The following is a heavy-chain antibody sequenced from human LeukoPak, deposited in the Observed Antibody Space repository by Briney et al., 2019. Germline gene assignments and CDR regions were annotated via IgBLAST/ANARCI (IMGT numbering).Heavy chain of an antibody. Sequence: ASVKVSSKASGYAFTSYYMHWVRQAPGQGLEWMGIINPSGGSTSYAQKFQGRVTMTRDMSTSTVYMELSSLRSDDTAVYYCARDPHEFSSGWSHFDYWGQGTLVTVSS. D-gene: IGHD6-19*01. CDR2: INPSGGST. CDR3: ARDPHEFSSGWSHFDY. CDR1: GYAFTSYY. V-gene: IGHV1-46*01. J-gene: IGHJ4*02.